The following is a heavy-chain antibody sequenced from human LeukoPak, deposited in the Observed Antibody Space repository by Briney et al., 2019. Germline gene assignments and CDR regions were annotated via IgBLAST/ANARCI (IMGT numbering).Heavy chain of an antibody. CDR2: INHSGST. D-gene: IGHD2-21*02. CDR3: ASLAYCGGDCYWFDP. CDR1: GGSFSGYY. V-gene: IGHV4-34*01. Sequence: PSETLSLTCAVYGGSFSGYYWSWIRQPPGKGLEWIGEINHSGSTNYNPSLKSRVTISVDTSKNQFSLKLSSVTAADTAVYYCASLAYCGGDCYWFDPWGQGTLVTVSS. J-gene: IGHJ5*02.